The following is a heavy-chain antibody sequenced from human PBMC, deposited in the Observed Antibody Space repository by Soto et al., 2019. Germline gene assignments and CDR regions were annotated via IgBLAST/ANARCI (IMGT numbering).Heavy chain of an antibody. CDR2: INPSGGST. J-gene: IGHJ5*02. D-gene: IGHD3-22*01. Sequence: XSVKVSCKASVYTFTSYYMHWVRQAPGQGLEWMGIINPSGGSTSCAQKFQGRVTMTRDTSTSTVYMELSSLRSEDTAVYYCARAFNYYDSSGYLTGWFDPWGQGTLVTVSS. CDR1: VYTFTSYY. V-gene: IGHV1-46*01. CDR3: ARAFNYYDSSGYLTGWFDP.